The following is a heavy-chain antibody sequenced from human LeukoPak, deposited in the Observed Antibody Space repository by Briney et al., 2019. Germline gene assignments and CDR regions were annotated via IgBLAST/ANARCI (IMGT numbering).Heavy chain of an antibody. V-gene: IGHV1-8*01. CDR3: ARGLTVTTRLAGY. Sequence: ASVKVSCKASGYTFTSYDINWVRQATGQGLEWMGWVNPNSGNTDYAQKFQGRVTMTRNTSISTAYMELSSLRSEDTAMYYCARGLTVTTRLAGYWGQGTLVTVSS. D-gene: IGHD4-17*01. J-gene: IGHJ4*02. CDR2: VNPNSGNT. CDR1: GYTFTSYD.